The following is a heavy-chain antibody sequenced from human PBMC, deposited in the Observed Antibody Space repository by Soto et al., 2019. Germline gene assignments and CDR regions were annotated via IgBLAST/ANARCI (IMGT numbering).Heavy chain of an antibody. V-gene: IGHV3-23*01. D-gene: IGHD2-2*01. CDR2: ISGSGGST. CDR1: GFTFSSYA. CDR3: ASRTDIVVVPAGADYYYYGMDV. Sequence: GSLRLSCAASGFTFSSYAMSWVRQAPGKGLEWVSAISGSGGSTYYADSVKGRFTNSRDNSKNTLYLQMNSLRAEDTAVYYCASRTDIVVVPAGADYYYYGMDVWGQGTTVTVSS. J-gene: IGHJ6*02.